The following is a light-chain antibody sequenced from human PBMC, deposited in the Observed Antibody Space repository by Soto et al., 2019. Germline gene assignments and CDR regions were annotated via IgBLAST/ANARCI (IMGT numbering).Light chain of an antibody. V-gene: IGLV1-40*01. CDR2: GNS. CDR1: SSNIGAGYD. J-gene: IGLJ2*01. Sequence: QSVLTQPPSVSGAPGQRVTISCTGSSSNIGAGYDVHWYQQLPGTAPKLLIYGNSNRPSGVPDRFSGSKSGTSASLAITGLQAEDEADYYCQSYASSLSAVVFGGGTKLT. CDR3: QSYASSLSAVV.